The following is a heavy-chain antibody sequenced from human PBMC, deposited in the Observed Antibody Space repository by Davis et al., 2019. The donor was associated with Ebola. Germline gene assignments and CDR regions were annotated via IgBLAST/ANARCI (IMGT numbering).Heavy chain of an antibody. CDR1: EFTFSNYG. Sequence: PGGSLRLSCAASEFTFSNYGMTWVRQAPGKGLEWVSTISESGLSTYYADSVRGRFTISRDTSNNTVYLQMNSLRAEDTALYYCAELHSSASHIWGQGTLVTVSP. D-gene: IGHD6-6*01. V-gene: IGHV3-23*01. CDR3: AELHSSASHI. J-gene: IGHJ4*02. CDR2: ISESGLST.